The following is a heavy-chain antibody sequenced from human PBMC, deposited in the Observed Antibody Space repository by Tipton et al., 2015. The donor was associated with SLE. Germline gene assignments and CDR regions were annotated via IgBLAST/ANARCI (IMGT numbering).Heavy chain of an antibody. D-gene: IGHD3-22*01. CDR1: GYTFAGYY. V-gene: IGHV1-2*02. CDR2: INPNSGDT. CDR3: ARDRRYYDSSGSPAS. J-gene: IGHJ5*02. Sequence: QSGAEVKKPGVSVKVSCKASGYTFAGYYIHWVRQAPGQGLEWMGWINPNSGDTNYVENFQGRVTMTRDTSISTAYMHLSSLRSDDTAMYYCARDRRYYDSSGSPASWGQGTLVTVSS.